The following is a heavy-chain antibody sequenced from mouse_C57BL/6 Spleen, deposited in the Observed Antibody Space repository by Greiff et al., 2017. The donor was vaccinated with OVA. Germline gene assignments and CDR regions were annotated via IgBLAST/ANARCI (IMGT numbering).Heavy chain of an antibody. D-gene: IGHD1-1*01. CDR3: ARRGLAVEDY. CDR1: GYTFTSYW. CDR2: IDPSDSYT. V-gene: IGHV1-69*01. Sequence: QVQLQQPGAELVMPGASVKLSCKASGYTFTSYWMHWVKQRPGQGLEWIGEIDPSDSYTNYNQKFKGKSTLTVDKSSSTAYMQLSSLTSEDSAVYYCARRGLAVEDYGGQGTTLTVSS. J-gene: IGHJ2*01.